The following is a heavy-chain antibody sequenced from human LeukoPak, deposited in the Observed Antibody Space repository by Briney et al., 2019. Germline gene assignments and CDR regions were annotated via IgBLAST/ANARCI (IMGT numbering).Heavy chain of an antibody. J-gene: IGHJ4*02. D-gene: IGHD3-22*01. CDR1: GFTFSSYW. Sequence: GGSLRLSCAASGFTFSSYWTHWVRQAPGKRLVWVSRINSDGSSTSYADSVKGRFTISRDNAKNTLYLQMNSLRAEDTAVYYCARDLSSGYYYAGFDYWGQGTLVTVSS. CDR2: INSDGSST. CDR3: ARDLSSGYYYAGFDY. V-gene: IGHV3-74*01.